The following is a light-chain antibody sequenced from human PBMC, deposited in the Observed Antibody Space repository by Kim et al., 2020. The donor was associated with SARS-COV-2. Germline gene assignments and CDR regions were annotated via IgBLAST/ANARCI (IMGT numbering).Light chain of an antibody. CDR2: QDS. Sequence: PGQTASITCSGDKLGDKYACWYQQKPGQSPVLVIYQDSKRPSGIPERFSGSNSGNTATLTISGTQAMDEADYTCQASHSSPAHVVFGGGTQLTVL. J-gene: IGLJ2*01. V-gene: IGLV3-1*01. CDR3: QASHSSPAHVV. CDR1: KLGDKY.